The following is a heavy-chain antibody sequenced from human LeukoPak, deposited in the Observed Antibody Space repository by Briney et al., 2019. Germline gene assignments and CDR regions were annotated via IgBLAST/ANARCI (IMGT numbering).Heavy chain of an antibody. CDR1: GFTFDDYA. Sequence: GGSLRLSCAAYGFTFDDYAMHWVRQAPGKGLEWVAGISWNSGSIGYADAVKGRFTISRDNAKNSLYLQMNSLRAEDTALYYCAKDATMVRGVITYFDYWGQGTLVTVSP. V-gene: IGHV3-9*01. CDR3: AKDATMVRGVITYFDY. CDR2: ISWNSGSI. D-gene: IGHD3-10*01. J-gene: IGHJ4*02.